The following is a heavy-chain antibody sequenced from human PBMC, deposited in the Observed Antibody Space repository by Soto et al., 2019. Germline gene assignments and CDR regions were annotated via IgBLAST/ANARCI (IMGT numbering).Heavy chain of an antibody. Sequence: GASVKVSCKASGYTFSNSGISWVRQAPGQGLEWLGWINSDNGNTNYAQHLQGRVTLTTDTSTSTAYMDLRSLRSEDTAVYYCARSSGFYYVDYWGQGTLVTVSS. CDR1: GYTFSNSG. CDR2: INSDNGNT. V-gene: IGHV1-18*01. CDR3: ARSSGFYYVDY. D-gene: IGHD3-22*01. J-gene: IGHJ4*02.